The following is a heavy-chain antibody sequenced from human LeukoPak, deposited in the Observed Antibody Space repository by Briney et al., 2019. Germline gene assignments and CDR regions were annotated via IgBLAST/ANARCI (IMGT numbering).Heavy chain of an antibody. V-gene: IGHV4-30-2*01. CDR1: GGSISSGVYY. Sequence: PSETLSLTCTVSGGSISSGVYYWSWIRQPPGKGLEWIGYISHSGTTYYNPSLKSRVTISVDRSKNQFSLKMSSVTAADTAVYYCARVSPVSTVAGWGYYYYGMDVWGQGTTVTVSS. D-gene: IGHD6-19*01. J-gene: IGHJ6*02. CDR2: ISHSGTT. CDR3: ARVSPVSTVAGWGYYYYGMDV.